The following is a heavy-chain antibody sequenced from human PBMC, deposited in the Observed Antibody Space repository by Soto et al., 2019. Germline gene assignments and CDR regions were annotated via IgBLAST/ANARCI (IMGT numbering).Heavy chain of an antibody. CDR1: GLTFSSYA. J-gene: IGHJ4*02. V-gene: IGHV3-23*01. Sequence: GGSLRLSCAASGLTFSSYAMSWVRQSPGKGLEWVSAISGSGGSTYYADSVKGRFTISRDNSKNTLYLQMNSLRAEDTAVYYCAKESASGITMIGVVITNRLFDYWGQGTLVTVSS. CDR2: ISGSGGST. D-gene: IGHD3-22*01. CDR3: AKESASGITMIGVVITNRLFDY.